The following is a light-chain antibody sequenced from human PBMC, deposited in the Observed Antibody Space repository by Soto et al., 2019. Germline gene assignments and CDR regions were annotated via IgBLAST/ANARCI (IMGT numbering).Light chain of an antibody. CDR1: QTIKSY. Sequence: DIQMTQSPFSLSASVGDRVTITCRASQTIKSYLNWYQHKPGKAPQLLISAASSLQGGVPSRFSGRGSEPDFTRTINSLQPEDIPTYYCQQCYPTPYTLGQGTKLEIK. CDR2: AAS. V-gene: IGKV1-39*01. J-gene: IGKJ2*01. CDR3: QQCYPTPYT.